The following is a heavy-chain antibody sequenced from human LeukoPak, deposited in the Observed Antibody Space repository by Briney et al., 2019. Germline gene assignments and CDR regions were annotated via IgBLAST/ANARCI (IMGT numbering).Heavy chain of an antibody. Sequence: PGESLKISCKVSGYTFSTYWIGWVRQMPGKGLEWMGIIYPGDYETRYSLSFQGQVTISVDKSISIAYLHWSSLKASDTAMYYCARHPYCSGGTCYPYYFDSWGQGTLVTVSS. CDR2: IYPGDYET. J-gene: IGHJ4*02. CDR1: GYTFSTYW. D-gene: IGHD2-15*01. CDR3: ARHPYCSGGTCYPYYFDS. V-gene: IGHV5-51*01.